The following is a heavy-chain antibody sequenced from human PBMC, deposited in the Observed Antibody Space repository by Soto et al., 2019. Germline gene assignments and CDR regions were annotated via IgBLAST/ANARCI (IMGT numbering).Heavy chain of an antibody. J-gene: IGHJ4*02. CDR1: GGYISSSNL. CDR2: IYHSGST. V-gene: IGHV4-4*02. Sequence: SETLSLTCAVSGGYISSSNLWSWVRQPPGKGLEWIGEIYHSGSTNYNPSLKSRVTISVDKSKNQFSLKLSSVTAADTAVYYCASVDYGDSYYFDYWGQGTLVTVSS. D-gene: IGHD4-17*01. CDR3: ASVDYGDSYYFDY.